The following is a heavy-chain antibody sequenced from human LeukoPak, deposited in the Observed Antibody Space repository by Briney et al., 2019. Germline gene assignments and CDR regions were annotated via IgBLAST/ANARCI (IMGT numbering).Heavy chain of an antibody. D-gene: IGHD1-26*01. J-gene: IGHJ3*02. Sequence: GGSLRLSCAASGFTFSGFWMHWVRQAPGKGQVWTSRLHSDGSNTDYADAVKGRFTISRDNAKNTLYLQMNSLSAEDTAVYYCARGASEGSYPYAFDIWGQGTRVTVSS. CDR2: LHSDGSNT. CDR3: ARGASEGSYPYAFDI. CDR1: GFTFSGFW. V-gene: IGHV3-74*01.